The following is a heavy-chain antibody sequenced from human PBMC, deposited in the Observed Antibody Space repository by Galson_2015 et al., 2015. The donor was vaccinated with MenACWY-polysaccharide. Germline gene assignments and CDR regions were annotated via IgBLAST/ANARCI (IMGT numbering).Heavy chain of an antibody. J-gene: IGHJ5*02. CDR2: IKQEGSEK. Sequence: SLRLSCAASGFTFSSYLMSWVRQAPGKGLEWVANIKQEGSEKDYVDSVKGRFTISRDNAKNSLYLQMNSLRVEDTAVYYCARMGFFGLQRTPNRLHPRGQGTLVPVSS. CDR3: ARMGFFGLQRTPNRLHP. D-gene: IGHD3-3*01. V-gene: IGHV3-7*01. CDR1: GFTFSSYL.